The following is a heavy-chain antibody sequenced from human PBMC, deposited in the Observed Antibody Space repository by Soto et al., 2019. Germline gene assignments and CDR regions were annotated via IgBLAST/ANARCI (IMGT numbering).Heavy chain of an antibody. CDR1: GFTFRTYW. CDR3: ARDGSTSWYSYDYHGMDV. J-gene: IGHJ6*02. D-gene: IGHD5-18*01. Sequence: EVQLVESGGGLVQPGGSLRRSCGASGFTFRTYWLSWVRQVPGKGLEWVANINQDGSEKNYVDSVKGRFTISRDNAKNSLHLQMSSLRAEDTALYYCARDGSTSWYSYDYHGMDVWGQGTTVTVSS. CDR2: INQDGSEK. V-gene: IGHV3-7*05.